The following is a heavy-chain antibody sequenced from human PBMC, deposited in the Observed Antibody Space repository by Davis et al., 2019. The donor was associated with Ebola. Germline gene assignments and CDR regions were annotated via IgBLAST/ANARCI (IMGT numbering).Heavy chain of an antibody. J-gene: IGHJ6*04. Sequence: PSETLSLTCAVYSGSFSGYYWSWIRQAPGKGLEWVAVIWYDGSNKYYADSVKGRFTISRDNSKNTLYLQMNNLRAEDTAVYYCGRGLGLEWLLGNHNYYYGMDVWGRGTTVTVSS. D-gene: IGHD3-3*01. V-gene: IGHV3-33*08. CDR3: GRGLGLEWLLGNHNYYYGMDV. CDR2: IWYDGSNK. CDR1: SGSFSGYY.